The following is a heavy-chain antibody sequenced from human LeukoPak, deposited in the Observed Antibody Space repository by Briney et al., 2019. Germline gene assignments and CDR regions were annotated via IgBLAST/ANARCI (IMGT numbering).Heavy chain of an antibody. CDR2: IYSTGST. V-gene: IGHV4-4*07. CDR3: AKAAAPALYSYGSTEDFYFDY. Sequence: SETLSLTCTVSGGSISIYYWSWIRQPAGKGLDWIGRIYSTGSTNYNPSLKSRVTISVDTSKNQFSLKLSSVTAADTAVYYCAKAAAPALYSYGSTEDFYFDYWGQGTLVTVSS. J-gene: IGHJ4*02. D-gene: IGHD5-18*01. CDR1: GGSISIYY.